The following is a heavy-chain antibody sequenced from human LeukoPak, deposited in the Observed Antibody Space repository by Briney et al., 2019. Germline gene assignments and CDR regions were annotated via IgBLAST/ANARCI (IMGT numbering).Heavy chain of an antibody. CDR3: ARRRGVVVPAARWNWFDP. D-gene: IGHD2-2*01. V-gene: IGHV4-34*01. CDR1: GGSFSGYY. Sequence: PSETLSLTCAVYGGSFSGYYWSWIRQPPGKGLEWIGEINHSGSTNYNPSLKSRVTISVDTSKNQFSLKLSSVTAADTAVYYCARRRGVVVPAARWNWFDPWGQGTLVTVSS. CDR2: INHSGST. J-gene: IGHJ5*02.